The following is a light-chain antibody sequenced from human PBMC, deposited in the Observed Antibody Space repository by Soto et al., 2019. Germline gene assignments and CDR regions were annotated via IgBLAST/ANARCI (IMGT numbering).Light chain of an antibody. J-gene: IGKJ1*01. CDR2: DAS. V-gene: IGKV1-5*01. Sequence: DIQITHSPSTLSASVGDGVTITFLASQSMSGFLAWYQQEPGKAPQLLISDASSLQSGVPSRFSGGGSGTDFTLPISSLQPEDFATYFCQMKYRLPRKFGQGTQVDIK. CDR1: QSMSGF. CDR3: QMKYRLPRK.